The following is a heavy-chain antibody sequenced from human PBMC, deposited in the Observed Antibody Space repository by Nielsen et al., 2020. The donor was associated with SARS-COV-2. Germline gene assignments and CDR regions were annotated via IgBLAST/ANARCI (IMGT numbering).Heavy chain of an antibody. CDR2: IIPIFGTA. CDR3: ARGGIAAAAPAY. Sequence: SVKVSCKASGGTFSSYAISWVRQAPRQGLEWMGGIIPIFGTANYAQKFQGRVTITADESTSTAYMELSSLRSEDTAVYYCARGGIAAAAPAYWGQGTLVTVSS. V-gene: IGHV1-69*13. D-gene: IGHD6-13*01. J-gene: IGHJ4*02. CDR1: GGTFSSYA.